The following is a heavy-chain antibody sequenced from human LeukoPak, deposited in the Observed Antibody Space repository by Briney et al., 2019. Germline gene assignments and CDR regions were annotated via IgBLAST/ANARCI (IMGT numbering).Heavy chain of an antibody. CDR3: PRALVADVHNGFDF. CDR2: TYYSSKWYN. D-gene: IGHD5-12*01. CDR1: GDSVSTNTVA. Sequence: SQTLSLTCAISGDSVSTNTVAWNWIRQSPSRGLEWLGRTYYSSKWYNDYAVSVKSRITISPDTSKNKFSLHLNSVTPEDTAVYFCPRALVADVHNGFDFWGQGTLVTVSS. J-gene: IGHJ4*02. V-gene: IGHV6-1*01.